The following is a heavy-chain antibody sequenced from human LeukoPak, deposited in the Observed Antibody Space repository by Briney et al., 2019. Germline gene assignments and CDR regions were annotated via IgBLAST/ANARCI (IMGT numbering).Heavy chain of an antibody. J-gene: IGHJ4*02. D-gene: IGHD4-17*01. CDR3: AKEGIVYGDYALYYFDH. V-gene: IGHV3-23*01. CDR1: GFTFTIYT. CDR2: ISGSGGST. Sequence: GGSLRLSCAASGFTFTIYTMNWVRQAPGKGLGWVSVISGSGGSTYYADSVKGRFTISRDNSKNTLYLQMNSLRAEDTAVYYCAKEGIVYGDYALYYFDHWGQGTLVTVSS.